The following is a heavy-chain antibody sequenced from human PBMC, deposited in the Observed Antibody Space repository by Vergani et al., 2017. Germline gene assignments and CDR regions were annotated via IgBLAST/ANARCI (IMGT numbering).Heavy chain of an antibody. CDR2: ISGSGGST. V-gene: IGHV3-NL1*01. CDR1: GFTFSSYG. CDR3: AKTWAAGIAAFY. J-gene: IGHJ4*02. D-gene: IGHD6-13*01. Sequence: QVQLVESGGGVVQPGRSLRLSCAASGFTFSSYGMHWVRQAPGKGLEWVSAISGSGGSTYYADSVKGRFTISRDNSKNTLYLQMNSLRAEDTAVYYCAKTWAAGIAAFYWGQGTLVTVSS.